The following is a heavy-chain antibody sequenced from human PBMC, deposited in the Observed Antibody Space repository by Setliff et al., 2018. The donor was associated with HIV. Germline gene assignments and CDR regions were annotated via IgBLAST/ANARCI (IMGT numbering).Heavy chain of an antibody. CDR1: GGSISSYY. CDR3: ARGAPGLTYYDIRFDP. J-gene: IGHJ5*02. D-gene: IGHD3-9*01. Sequence: PSETLSLTCTVSGGSISSYYWSWIRQPPGKGLEWIGYIYTSGSTNYNPSLKSRVTISVDTSKNQFSLKRSAVTAADTAVYYCARGAPGLTYYDIRFDPWGQGTLVTVSS. V-gene: IGHV4-4*08. CDR2: IYTSGST.